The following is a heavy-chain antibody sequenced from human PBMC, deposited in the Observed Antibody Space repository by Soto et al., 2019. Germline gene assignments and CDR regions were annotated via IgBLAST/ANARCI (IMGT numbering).Heavy chain of an antibody. V-gene: IGHV1-3*01. Sequence: QVQFVQSGAEVKRPGASVTVCCKASGYTFHSHAVHWVRQAPGERLECMGWIHAGNGKTKNSQSFLGRVTFTSDTSASTVYMELSSLISGDPAVYYCARGGRVAAPSVDYWVQGTLVTVSS. CDR1: GYTFHSHA. D-gene: IGHD6-6*01. J-gene: IGHJ4*02. CDR3: ARGGRVAAPSVDY. CDR2: IHAGNGKT.